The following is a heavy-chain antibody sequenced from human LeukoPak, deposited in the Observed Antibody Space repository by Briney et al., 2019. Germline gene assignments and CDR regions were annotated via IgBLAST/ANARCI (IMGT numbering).Heavy chain of an antibody. CDR1: GGSISSSSYY. D-gene: IGHD2-15*01. CDR2: IYYSGST. V-gene: IGHV4-39*07. CDR3: ARDKEGYCSGGSCYGVLY. J-gene: IGHJ4*02. Sequence: SETLSLTCTVSGGSISSSSYYWGWIRQPPGKGLEWIGSIYYSGSTYYIPSLKSRVTISVDTSKNQFSLKLSSVTAADTAVYYCARDKEGYCSGGSCYGVLYWGQGTLVTVSS.